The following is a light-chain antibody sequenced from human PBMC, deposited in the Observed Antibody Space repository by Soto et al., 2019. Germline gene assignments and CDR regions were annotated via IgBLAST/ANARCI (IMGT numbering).Light chain of an antibody. CDR2: KAS. Sequence: DSQMTQSPSTLSGSVGDRVTITCRASQTISSWLAWYQQKPGKAPKLLIYKASTFKSGVPSRFSGSGPGTEFTLTISSLQHDDFATYYCQHYNSYSEAFGQRTKVELK. CDR3: QHYNSYSEA. J-gene: IGKJ1*01. CDR1: QTISSW. V-gene: IGKV1-5*03.